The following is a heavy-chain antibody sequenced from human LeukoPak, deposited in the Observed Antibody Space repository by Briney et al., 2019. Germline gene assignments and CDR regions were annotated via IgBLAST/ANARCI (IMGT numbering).Heavy chain of an antibody. CDR2: IYHSGST. V-gene: IGHV4-38-2*02. CDR3: ARAVDSRGYQDKGFDP. D-gene: IGHD3-22*01. CDR1: GYSISSGYS. Sequence: PSETLSLTCTVPGYSISSGYSWGWIRPPPGKGLEWIGNIYHSGSTYYNPSLKSRVTISVDTSKNQFSLNLNSVTAADTAMYYCARAVDSRGYQDKGFDPWGQGTLVTVSS. J-gene: IGHJ5*02.